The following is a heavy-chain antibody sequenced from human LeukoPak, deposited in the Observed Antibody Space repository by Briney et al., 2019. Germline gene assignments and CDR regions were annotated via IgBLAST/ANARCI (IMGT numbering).Heavy chain of an antibody. CDR1: GYTLTELS. CDR2: FDPEDGET. J-gene: IGHJ4*02. V-gene: IGHV1-24*01. CDR3: AKFFKGPTGHGQDYFDY. Sequence: GASVKVSCKVSGYTLTELSMHWVRQAPGKGLEWMGGFDPEDGETIYAQKFQGRVTMTEDTSTDTAYMELSSLRSEDTAVYYCAKFFKGPTGHGQDYFDYWGQGTLVTVSS. D-gene: IGHD4-17*01.